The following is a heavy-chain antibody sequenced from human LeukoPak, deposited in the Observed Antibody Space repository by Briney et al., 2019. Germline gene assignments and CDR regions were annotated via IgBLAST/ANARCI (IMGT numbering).Heavy chain of an antibody. CDR2: VSYDGIIK. V-gene: IGHV3-30*04. J-gene: IGHJ4*02. D-gene: IGHD3-16*01. CDR3: ATGGGLATEIDY. Sequence: PGRSLRLSCATSGFTFSGCAMHWVRQAPGKGLEWVAVVSYDGIIKYYADSLKGRFTISRDNSKNTLYLQMNSLRTEGTAMYYCATGGGLATEIDYWGQGTLVTVSS. CDR1: GFTFSGCA.